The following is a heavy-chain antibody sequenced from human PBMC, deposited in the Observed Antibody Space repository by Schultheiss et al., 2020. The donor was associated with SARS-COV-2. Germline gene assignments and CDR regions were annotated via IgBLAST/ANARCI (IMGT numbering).Heavy chain of an antibody. CDR1: GYSLTTYW. CDR3: ARQCSGGSCYYYYGMDV. CDR2: IYPGDSDT. Sequence: GGSLRLSCKGSGYSLTTYWIGWVRQMPGKGLEWMGIIYPGDSDTRYSPSFQGQVTISADKSISTAYLQWSSLKASDTAMYYCARQCSGGSCYYYYGMDVWGQGTTVTVSS. V-gene: IGHV5-51*01. D-gene: IGHD2-15*01. J-gene: IGHJ6*02.